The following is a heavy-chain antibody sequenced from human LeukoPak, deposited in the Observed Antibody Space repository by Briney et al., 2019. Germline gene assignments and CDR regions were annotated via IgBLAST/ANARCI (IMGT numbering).Heavy chain of an antibody. J-gene: IGHJ4*02. Sequence: SETLSLTCTVSGGSISSSSYYWGWIRQPPGKGLEWIGSIYYSGSTYYNPSLKSRVTISVDTSKNQFSLKLSSVTAADTAVYYCARHEDTAMVPNGYWGQGTLVTVSS. CDR1: GGSISSSSYY. V-gene: IGHV4-39*01. CDR2: IYYSGST. CDR3: ARHEDTAMVPNGY. D-gene: IGHD5-18*01.